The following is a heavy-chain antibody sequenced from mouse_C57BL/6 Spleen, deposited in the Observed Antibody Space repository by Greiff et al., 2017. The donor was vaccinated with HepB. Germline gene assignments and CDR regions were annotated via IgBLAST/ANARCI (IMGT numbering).Heavy chain of an antibody. D-gene: IGHD2-4*01. Sequence: EVKLVESGGDLVKPGGSLKLSCAASGFTFSSYGMSWVRQTPDKRLEWVATISSGGSYTYYPDSVKGRFTISRDNAKNTLYLQMSSLKSEDTAMYYCARRVYYDYEGEFAYWGQGTLVTVSA. CDR2: ISSGGSYT. CDR3: ARRVYYDYEGEFAY. J-gene: IGHJ3*01. CDR1: GFTFSSYG. V-gene: IGHV5-6*02.